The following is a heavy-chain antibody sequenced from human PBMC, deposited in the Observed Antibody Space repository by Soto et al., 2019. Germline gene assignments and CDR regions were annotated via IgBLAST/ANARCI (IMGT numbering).Heavy chain of an antibody. V-gene: IGHV3-15*01. CDR1: GFTFDNAW. D-gene: IGHD2-8*01. CDR2: IKSKTDGGTA. J-gene: IGHJ4*02. Sequence: EVQLVESGGGLVKPGGSLRLSCAASGFTFDNAWMSWVRQAPGKGLEWVGRIKSKTDGGTADYAAPVKGRFTISRDDSKNTLVLQMNSLKTEDTAVYYCTTDRGHMYDFDYWGQGTLVPVSS. CDR3: TTDRGHMYDFDY.